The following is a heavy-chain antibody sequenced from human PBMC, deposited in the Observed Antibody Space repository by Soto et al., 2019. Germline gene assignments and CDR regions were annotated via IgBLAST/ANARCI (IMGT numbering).Heavy chain of an antibody. D-gene: IGHD2-15*01. V-gene: IGHV4-4*02. CDR1: GDSISSDKW. Sequence: TSETLSLTCAVSGDSISSDKWWSWVRQPPGKGLEWIGGIYHSGNTYYNPSLKSRVTISVDTSKNQFSVKLNSVTAADTAVYYCARHQSIVVVTAARAFDIWGQGTMVT. CDR3: ARHQSIVVVTAARAFDI. CDR2: IYHSGNT. J-gene: IGHJ3*02.